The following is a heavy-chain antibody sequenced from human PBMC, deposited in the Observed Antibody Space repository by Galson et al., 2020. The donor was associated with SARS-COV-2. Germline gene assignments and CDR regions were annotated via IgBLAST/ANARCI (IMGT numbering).Heavy chain of an antibody. V-gene: IGHV3-23*01. D-gene: IGHD3-9*01. J-gene: IGHJ4*02. Sequence: GESLKISCAASGFTFSSYAMSWVRQAPGKGLEWVSAISGSGGSTYYADSVKGRFTISRDNSKNTLYLQMNSLRAEDTAVYYCAKEVVPYDILTGYDYWGQGTLVTVFS. CDR1: GFTFSSYA. CDR3: AKEVVPYDILTGYDY. CDR2: ISGSGGST.